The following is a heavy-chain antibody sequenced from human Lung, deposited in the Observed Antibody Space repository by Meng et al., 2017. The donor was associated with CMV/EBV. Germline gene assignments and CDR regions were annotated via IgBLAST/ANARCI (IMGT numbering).Heavy chain of an antibody. CDR1: GFTFSAFS. Sequence: GGSXRLSCTTSGFTFSAFSMNWVRQAPGKGLEWVSSISTTSTYIYYADSLKGRFTISRDNAKNSLYLHMNSLGVEDTAVYYCAGFGVTITNGLDFWGQGSTVTVSS. CDR3: AGFGVTITNGLDF. CDR2: ISTTSTYI. D-gene: IGHD3-3*01. V-gene: IGHV3-21*01. J-gene: IGHJ6*02.